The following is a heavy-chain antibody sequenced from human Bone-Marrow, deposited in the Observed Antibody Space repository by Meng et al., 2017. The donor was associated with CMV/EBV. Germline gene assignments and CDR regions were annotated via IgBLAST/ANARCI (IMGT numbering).Heavy chain of an antibody. CDR3: ARDPSTMVGSYYYGMDV. D-gene: IGHD4/OR15-4a*01. Sequence: GESLKISCAASGFTVSSNYMSWVRQAPGKGLEWVSSISSSSSYIYYADSVKGRFIISRDNARNSLYLQMNSLRAEDTALYYCARDPSTMVGSYYYGMDVWGQGTTVTVSS. V-gene: IGHV3-21*01. J-gene: IGHJ6*02. CDR2: ISSSSSYI. CDR1: GFTVSSNY.